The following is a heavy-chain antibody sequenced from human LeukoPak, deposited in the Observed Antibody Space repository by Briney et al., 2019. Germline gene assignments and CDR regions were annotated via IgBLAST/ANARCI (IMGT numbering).Heavy chain of an antibody. J-gene: IGHJ5*02. V-gene: IGHV3-23*01. Sequence: GGSLRLSCAASGFTFSTYAMTWVRQAPGKGLEWVSAISASGDSTHYADSVKGRFTISRDNSKNTLYLQMKSLRAEDTALYYCAKGSGTTYRYNWFDPWGQGDLVTVSS. CDR2: ISASGDST. CDR1: GFTFSTYA. CDR3: AKGSGTTYRYNWFDP. D-gene: IGHD1-26*01.